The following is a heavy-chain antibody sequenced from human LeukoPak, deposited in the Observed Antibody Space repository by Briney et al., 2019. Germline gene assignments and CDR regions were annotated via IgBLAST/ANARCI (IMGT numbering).Heavy chain of an antibody. D-gene: IGHD2-15*01. CDR1: GFTFSNYA. V-gene: IGHV3-23*01. CDR3: ARSSSRNSFYFDY. J-gene: IGHJ4*02. Sequence: GGSLRLSCAASGFTFSNYAMSWVRQAPGKGLEWVSGISGSGVTTYYADSVKGRFTISRDNSKNTLFLQVNSLRAEDTAVYYCARSSSRNSFYFDYWGQGTLVTVSS. CDR2: ISGSGVTT.